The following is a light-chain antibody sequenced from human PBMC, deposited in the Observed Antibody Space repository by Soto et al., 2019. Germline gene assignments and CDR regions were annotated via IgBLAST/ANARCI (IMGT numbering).Light chain of an antibody. CDR2: GAS. V-gene: IGKV3-20*01. J-gene: IGKJ1*01. Sequence: VLTQSPGTLSLSPGERATLSCRATQTISSNYLAWYRQKPGQAPKLLIHGASTRATGIPDRFSGSGSGTDFTLTISRLEPEDFAVYYCQLYGSSPKTFGQGTKVDIK. CDR3: QLYGSSPKT. CDR1: QTISSNY.